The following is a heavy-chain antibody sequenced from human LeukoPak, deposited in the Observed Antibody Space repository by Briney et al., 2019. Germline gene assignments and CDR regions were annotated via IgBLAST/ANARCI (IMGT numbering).Heavy chain of an antibody. CDR2: ISSSSSTI. D-gene: IGHD6-19*01. J-gene: IGHJ4*02. Sequence: GGSLRLSCAASGFTFSSYSMNWVRQAPGKGLEWASYISSSSSTIYYADSVKGRFTISRDNAKNSLYLQMNSLRDEDTAVYYCARLSIAVATTPDYWGQGTLVTVSS. CDR3: ARLSIAVATTPDY. V-gene: IGHV3-48*02. CDR1: GFTFSSYS.